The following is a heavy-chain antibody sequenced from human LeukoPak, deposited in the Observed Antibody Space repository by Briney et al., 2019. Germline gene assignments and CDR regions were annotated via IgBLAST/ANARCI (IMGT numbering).Heavy chain of an antibody. CDR2: ISSSSSYI. Sequence: PGGSLRLSCAASGFTFSSYSMNWVRQAPGKGLEWVSSISSSSSYIYYADSVKGRFTISRDNSKNTLYLQMNSLRAADTAVYYCARDPTGLWFGELSVFDYWGQGTLVTVSS. D-gene: IGHD3-10*01. V-gene: IGHV3-21*01. CDR3: ARDPTGLWFGELSVFDY. J-gene: IGHJ4*02. CDR1: GFTFSSYS.